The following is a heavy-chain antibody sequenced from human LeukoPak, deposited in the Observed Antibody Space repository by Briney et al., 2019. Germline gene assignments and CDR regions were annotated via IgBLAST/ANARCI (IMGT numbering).Heavy chain of an antibody. D-gene: IGHD3-22*01. CDR2: ISAYNGNT. CDR1: GYTFTSYG. J-gene: IGHJ4*02. Sequence: ASVKVSCKASGYTFTSYGISWVRQAPGQGLEWMGWISAYNGNTNYAQKLQGRVTMTTDTSTSTAYMELRSLRSDDTAVYYCARDSYYYDSSGFEAAVDGVDYWGQGTLVTVSS. V-gene: IGHV1-18*01. CDR3: ARDSYYYDSSGFEAAVDGVDY.